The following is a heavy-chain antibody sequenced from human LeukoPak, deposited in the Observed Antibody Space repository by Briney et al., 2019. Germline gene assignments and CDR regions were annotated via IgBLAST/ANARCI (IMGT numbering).Heavy chain of an antibody. D-gene: IGHD3-22*01. Sequence: ASVKVSCTASGYTFTDYYMHWVRQAPRQGLEWMGWINPNSGGTNYAQKSQGRVTMTRDTSISTAYMELSRLRSDDTAVYYCARASYYYDSSGYPGYYFDYWGQGTLVTVSS. V-gene: IGHV1-2*02. CDR1: GYTFTDYY. CDR2: INPNSGGT. CDR3: ARASYYYDSSGYPGYYFDY. J-gene: IGHJ4*02.